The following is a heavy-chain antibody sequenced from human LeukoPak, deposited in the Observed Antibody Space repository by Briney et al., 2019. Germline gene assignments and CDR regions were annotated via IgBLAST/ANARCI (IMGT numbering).Heavy chain of an antibody. D-gene: IGHD6-13*01. CDR3: ARDVEMFSTTWSDAFDI. V-gene: IGHV3-7*01. J-gene: IGHJ3*02. Sequence: GGSLRLSCVASGFTFSTYWMTWVRQAPGKGLEWVANIKQDGSQNYYVDSVRGRFTISRDNSKNSLYLQMDSLRVDDTAVYYCARDVEMFSTTWSDAFDIWGQGTMVTVSS. CDR2: IKQDGSQN. CDR1: GFTFSTYW.